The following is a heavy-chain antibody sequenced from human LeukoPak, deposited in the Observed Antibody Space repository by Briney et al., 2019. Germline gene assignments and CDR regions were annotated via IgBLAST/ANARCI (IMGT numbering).Heavy chain of an antibody. CDR3: ARFAAGGSYYYYMDV. Sequence: GGSLRLSCAASGFTFGAHSMNWVRQAPGKGLEWVSSISSSSSDTYYADSVKGRFTISRDNAKNSLYLQMNSLRADDTAVYYCARFAAGGSYYYYMDVWGKGTTVTVSS. D-gene: IGHD6-25*01. J-gene: IGHJ6*03. CDR1: GFTFGAHS. CDR2: ISSSSSDT. V-gene: IGHV3-21*01.